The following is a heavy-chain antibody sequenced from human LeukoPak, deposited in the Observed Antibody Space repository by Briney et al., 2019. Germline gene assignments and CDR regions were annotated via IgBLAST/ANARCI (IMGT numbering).Heavy chain of an antibody. Sequence: SQTLSLTCTVSGASITSGSYYWTWIRQAAGKGLEWIGRIYTSGKTYYHPSLQSRVTISLDTSKNQISLRLDSVTATDTAVFYCARESIGVVGTSLLDYWGHGTLVTVSS. V-gene: IGHV4-61*02. CDR1: GASITSGSYY. CDR3: ARESIGVVGTSLLDY. D-gene: IGHD6-19*01. J-gene: IGHJ4*01. CDR2: IYTSGKT.